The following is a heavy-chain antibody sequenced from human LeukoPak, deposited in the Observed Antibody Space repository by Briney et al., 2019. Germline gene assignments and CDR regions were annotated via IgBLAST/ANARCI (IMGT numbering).Heavy chain of an antibody. V-gene: IGHV4-39*01. Sequence: PSETLSLTCTVSGDSISGSGHHWGWIRQAPGKGLEWIGSIYYSGETCYNPSLKSRVTISVDTSKNQVSLKLSSVTAADTAVYYCARHMYSGRYYGIDYWGQGTLVTVSS. CDR2: IYYSGET. D-gene: IGHD1-26*01. J-gene: IGHJ4*02. CDR1: GDSISGSGHH. CDR3: ARHMYSGRYYGIDY.